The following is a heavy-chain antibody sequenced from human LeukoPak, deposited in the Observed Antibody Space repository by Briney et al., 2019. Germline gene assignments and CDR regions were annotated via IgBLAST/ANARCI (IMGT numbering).Heavy chain of an antibody. J-gene: IGHJ6*03. Sequence: GSLRLSCAASGFTFSDYYMSWIRQAPGKGLEWVSYISSSGTTIYYADSVKGRFTISRDNAKNSLYLQMNSLRAEDTAVYYCARKEGYCYYMDVWGKGTTVTVSS. V-gene: IGHV3-11*04. CDR2: ISSSGTTI. CDR1: GFTFSDYY. CDR3: ARKEGYCYYMDV.